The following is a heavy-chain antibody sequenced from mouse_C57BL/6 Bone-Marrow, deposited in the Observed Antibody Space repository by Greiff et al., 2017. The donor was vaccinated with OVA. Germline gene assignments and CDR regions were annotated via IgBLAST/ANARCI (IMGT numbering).Heavy chain of an antibody. CDR3: ARRGYQYYGSTSFAY. Sequence: EVQLVESGGDLVKPGGSLKLSCAASGFTFSSYGMSWVRQTPDKRLEWVATISSGGSYTYYPDSVKGRFTISRDNAKNTLYLQMSSLKSEDTAMYYCARRGYQYYGSTSFAYWGQGTLVTVSA. CDR1: GFTFSSYG. J-gene: IGHJ3*01. CDR2: ISSGGSYT. V-gene: IGHV5-6*01. D-gene: IGHD1-1*01.